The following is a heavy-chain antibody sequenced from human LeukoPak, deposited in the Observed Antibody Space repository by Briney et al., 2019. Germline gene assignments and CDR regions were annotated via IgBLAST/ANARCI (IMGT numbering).Heavy chain of an antibody. CDR3: ARDVAPNYYDILTGQYNYYMDV. CDR2: IYTSGST. V-gene: IGHV4-38-2*02. D-gene: IGHD3-9*01. CDR1: GYSISSVYY. Sequence: PSETLSLTRIVSGYSISSVYYWGWIRQPPGKGLEWIGRIYTSGSTNYNPSLKSRVTMSVDTSKNQFSLKVSSVTAADTAVYYCARDVAPNYYDILTGQYNYYMDVWGNGTTVTVSS. J-gene: IGHJ6*03.